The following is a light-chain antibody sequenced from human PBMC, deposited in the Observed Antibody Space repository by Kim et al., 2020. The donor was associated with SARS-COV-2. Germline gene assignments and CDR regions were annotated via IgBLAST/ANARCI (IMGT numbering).Light chain of an antibody. Sequence: GARATLSCRASPSVSSSYLAWYQQKPGQAPRLLIYGASSRATGIPDRFSGSGSGTDFTLTISRLEPEDFAVYYCQQYGSSPPWTFGQGTKVEIK. V-gene: IGKV3-20*01. CDR3: QQYGSSPPWT. J-gene: IGKJ1*01. CDR2: GAS. CDR1: PSVSSSY.